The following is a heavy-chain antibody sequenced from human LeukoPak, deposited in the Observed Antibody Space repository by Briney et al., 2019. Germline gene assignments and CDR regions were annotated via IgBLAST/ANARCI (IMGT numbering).Heavy chain of an antibody. Sequence: GGSLRLSCAASGFTFSDYYMSWIRQAPGKGLEWVSYISSSSSYTNYADSVKGRFTISRDNAKNSLYLQMNSLRAEDTAVYYCARALAVAGPFDYWGQGTLVTVS. J-gene: IGHJ4*02. CDR3: ARALAVAGPFDY. CDR1: GFTFSDYY. D-gene: IGHD6-19*01. V-gene: IGHV3-11*06. CDR2: ISSSSSYT.